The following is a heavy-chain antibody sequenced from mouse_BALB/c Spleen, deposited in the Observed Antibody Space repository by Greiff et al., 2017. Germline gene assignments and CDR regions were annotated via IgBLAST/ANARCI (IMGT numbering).Heavy chain of an antibody. CDR3: ARNDEAWFAY. D-gene: IGHD2-12*01. CDR2: IDPANGNT. V-gene: IGHV14-3*02. J-gene: IGHJ3*01. Sequence: EVKLVESGAELVKPGASVKLSCTASGFNIKDTYMHWVKQRPEQGLEWIGRIDPANGNTKYDPKFQGKATITADTSSNTAYLQLSSLTSEDTAVYYCARNDEAWFAYWGQGTLVTVSA. CDR1: GFNIKDTY.